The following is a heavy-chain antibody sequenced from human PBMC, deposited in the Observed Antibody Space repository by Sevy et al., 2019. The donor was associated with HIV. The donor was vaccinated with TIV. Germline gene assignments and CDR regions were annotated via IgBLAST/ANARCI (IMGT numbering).Heavy chain of an antibody. D-gene: IGHD6-13*01. V-gene: IGHV3-72*01. CDR3: ATHAGIAAAGRVFDY. Sequence: GGSLRLSCAASGFTFSDHYMEWVRQAPGKGLEWVGHYRNKADSYTTEYAASVKGRFTISRDDSKNSLYLLMNSLKTEDTAVYYCATHAGIAAAGRVFDYWGQGTLVTVSS. J-gene: IGHJ4*02. CDR2: YRNKADSYTT. CDR1: GFTFSDHY.